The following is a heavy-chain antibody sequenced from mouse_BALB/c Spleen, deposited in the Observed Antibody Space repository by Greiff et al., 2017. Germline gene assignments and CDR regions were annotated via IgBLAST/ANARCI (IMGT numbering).Heavy chain of an antibody. CDR1: GYTFTSYW. V-gene: IGHV1-52*01. CDR3: ARAASSDVGGAMDY. J-gene: IGHJ4*01. CDR2: IDPYDSET. D-gene: IGHD1-1*01. Sequence: QVQLQQPGAELVRPGASVKLSCKASGYTFTSYWMNWVKQRPEQGLEWIGRIDPYDSETHYNQKFKDKAILTVDKSSSSAYMQLSSLTSEDSAVYDSARAASSDVGGAMDYWGQGTSVTVSS.